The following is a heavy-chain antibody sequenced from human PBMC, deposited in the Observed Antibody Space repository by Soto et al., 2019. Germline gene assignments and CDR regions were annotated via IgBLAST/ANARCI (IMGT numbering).Heavy chain of an antibody. CDR2: IYYSGST. CDR3: ARVPAL. J-gene: IGHJ4*02. Sequence: QVQLQESGPGLVKPSQTLSLTCTVSGGSISSGGYYWNWIRQHPGKGLEWIGYIYYSGSTYYNPXLXAXXTIAVDTSKNQFSLKLSSVTAAATAVYYCARVPALWGQGTLVTVSS. CDR1: GGSISSGGYY. V-gene: IGHV4-31*01.